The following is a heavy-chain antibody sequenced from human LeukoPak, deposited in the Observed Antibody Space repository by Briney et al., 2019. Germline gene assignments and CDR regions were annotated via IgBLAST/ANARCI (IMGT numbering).Heavy chain of an antibody. Sequence: GGSLRLSCAASGFTFSIYAMSWVRQAPGKGLEWVSAISGSGGGTYYADSVKGRFTISRDNSKNTLYLQMNSLRAEDTAVYYCAKDGISLVRGDYYFDYWGQGTLVTVSS. D-gene: IGHD3-10*01. V-gene: IGHV3-23*01. CDR2: ISGSGGGT. J-gene: IGHJ4*02. CDR3: AKDGISLVRGDYYFDY. CDR1: GFTFSIYA.